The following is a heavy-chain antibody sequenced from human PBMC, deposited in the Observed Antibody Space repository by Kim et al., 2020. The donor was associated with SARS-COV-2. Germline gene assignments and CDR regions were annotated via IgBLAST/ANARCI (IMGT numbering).Heavy chain of an antibody. D-gene: IGHD1-26*01. V-gene: IGHV1-69*01. J-gene: IGHJ4*02. CDR3: AKYSGSYFDY. Sequence: TANYAQKFQGRVTITADESTSTAYMELSSLRSEDTAVYYCAKYSGSYFDYWGQGTLVTVSS. CDR2: TA.